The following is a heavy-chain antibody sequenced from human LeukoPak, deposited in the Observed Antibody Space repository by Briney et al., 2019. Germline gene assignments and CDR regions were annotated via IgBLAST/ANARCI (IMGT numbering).Heavy chain of an antibody. V-gene: IGHV3-15*01. Sequence: GGALRLACAASGFTFSNAWMGWVRQAPGKGVRLVGRIKSKTDGGTTDYAAPVKGRFTISRDDSKNTLYLQMNSLKTEDTAVYYCTTVYRYCSSTSCGPDYWGQGTLVTVSS. J-gene: IGHJ4*02. CDR3: TTVYRYCSSTSCGPDY. D-gene: IGHD2-2*01. CDR2: IKSKTDGGTT. CDR1: GFTFSNAW.